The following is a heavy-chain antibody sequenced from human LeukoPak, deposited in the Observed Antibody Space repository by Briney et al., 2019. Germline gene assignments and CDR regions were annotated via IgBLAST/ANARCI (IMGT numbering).Heavy chain of an antibody. J-gene: IGHJ2*01. V-gene: IGHV3-9*01. CDR3: AKALPNLSGSYFYWYFDL. D-gene: IGHD1-26*01. CDR2: ISWNSGSI. Sequence: GRSLRLSCAASGFTFDDYAMHWVRQAPGKGLEWVSGISWNSGSIGYADSVKGRYTISRDNAKNSLYLQMNSLRAEDTALYYCAKALPNLSGSYFYWYFDLWGRGTLVTVSS. CDR1: GFTFDDYA.